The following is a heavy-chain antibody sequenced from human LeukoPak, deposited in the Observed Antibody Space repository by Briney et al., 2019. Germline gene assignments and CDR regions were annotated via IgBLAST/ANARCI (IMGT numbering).Heavy chain of an antibody. Sequence: GGSLRLSCAASGFSFSVYWMHWVRQAPGKGPVWVSRIKTDGSITDYADSVKGRFTISRDNSKNTLYLQMNSLRAEDTAVYYCANRRGYGSGSYDYWGQGTLVTVSS. CDR2: IKTDGSIT. CDR1: GFSFSVYW. V-gene: IGHV3-74*01. D-gene: IGHD3-10*01. CDR3: ANRRGYGSGSYDY. J-gene: IGHJ4*02.